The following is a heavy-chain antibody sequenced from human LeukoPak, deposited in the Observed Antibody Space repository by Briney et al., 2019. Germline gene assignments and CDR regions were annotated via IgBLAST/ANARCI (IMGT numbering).Heavy chain of an antibody. J-gene: IGHJ4*02. CDR1: GYTFTSYD. CDR3: ARGQGEAAAGEVDY. Sequence: ASVKVPCKASGYTFTSYDINWVRQATGQGLEWMGWMNPNSGNTGYAQKFQGRVTITRNTSISTAYMELSSLRSEDTAVYYCARGQGEAAAGEVDYWGQGTLVTVSS. V-gene: IGHV1-8*03. CDR2: MNPNSGNT. D-gene: IGHD6-13*01.